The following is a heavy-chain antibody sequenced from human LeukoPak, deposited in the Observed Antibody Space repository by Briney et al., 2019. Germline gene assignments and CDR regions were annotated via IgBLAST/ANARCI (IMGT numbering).Heavy chain of an antibody. Sequence: GGSMRLSCAASRFTFSSYAMSWVRPAPGKGLEWASVISGSGGNKYYADSVKGRFTISRENSKNTLYLQSNSLRAEDAAVYYCGKDRVSYCSGHDGFDIWGQGTMVTVSS. CDR3: GKDRVSYCSGHDGFDI. CDR2: ISGSGGNK. V-gene: IGHV3-23*01. J-gene: IGHJ3*02. CDR1: RFTFSSYA. D-gene: IGHD3-10*01.